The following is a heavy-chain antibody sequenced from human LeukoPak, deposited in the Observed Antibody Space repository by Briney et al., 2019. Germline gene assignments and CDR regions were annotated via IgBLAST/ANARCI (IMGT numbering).Heavy chain of an antibody. D-gene: IGHD1-1*01. CDR2: INPKSGGT. CDR3: SRGSITNWNWFDP. Sequence: ASVKVSCKASGYVFTDYSIHWVRQAPGQGLEWVGWINPKSGGTNSAQKFQGRVTMTRDTSITTAYMELSRLTSDDTAVYYCSRGSITNWNWFDPRGQGTLVTVSS. V-gene: IGHV1-2*02. J-gene: IGHJ5*02. CDR1: GYVFTDYS.